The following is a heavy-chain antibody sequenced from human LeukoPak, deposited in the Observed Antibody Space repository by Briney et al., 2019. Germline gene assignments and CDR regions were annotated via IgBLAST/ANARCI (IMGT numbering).Heavy chain of an antibody. CDR2: INHSGST. CDR3: ARGSGATTPRRYYYYMDV. J-gene: IGHJ6*03. CDR1: GGSFSGYY. Sequence: SETLSLTCAVYGGSFSGYYWSWIRQPPGKGLEWIGEINHSGSTNYNPSPKSRVTISVDTSKNQFSLKLSSVTAADTAVYYCARGSGATTPRRYYYYMDVWGKGTTVTVSS. V-gene: IGHV4-34*01. D-gene: IGHD5-12*01.